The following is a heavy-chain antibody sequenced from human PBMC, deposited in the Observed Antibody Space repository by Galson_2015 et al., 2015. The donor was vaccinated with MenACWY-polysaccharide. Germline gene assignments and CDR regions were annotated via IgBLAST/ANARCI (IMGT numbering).Heavy chain of an antibody. J-gene: IGHJ3*01. CDR3: ARGGSSSWFDAFDL. D-gene: IGHD6-13*01. Sequence: SVKVSCKASGYTFTGYYMHWVRQAPGQGLEWMGWINPNSGGTNYVLKFQGWVSMTRDTSLTTAYLELRRLKSDDTAIYYCARGGSSSWFDAFDLWGQGTMVTVSS. CDR1: GYTFTGYY. V-gene: IGHV1-2*04. CDR2: INPNSGGT.